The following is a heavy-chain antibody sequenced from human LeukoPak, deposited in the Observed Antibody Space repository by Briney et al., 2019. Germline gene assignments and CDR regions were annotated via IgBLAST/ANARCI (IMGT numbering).Heavy chain of an antibody. V-gene: IGHV6-1*01. D-gene: IGHD4-17*01. CDR3: ARGATPDYGEYGFDY. CDR1: GGIVSSNSAA. J-gene: IGHJ4*02. Sequence: SQTLSLTFAISGGIVSSNSAAENCIRQSPSRGLEWLGRTYYRSKWYNDYAVSVKSRITINPDTYKNQFSLQLNSVTPEDTAVYYCARGATPDYGEYGFDYWGQGTLVTVSS. CDR2: TYYRSKWYN.